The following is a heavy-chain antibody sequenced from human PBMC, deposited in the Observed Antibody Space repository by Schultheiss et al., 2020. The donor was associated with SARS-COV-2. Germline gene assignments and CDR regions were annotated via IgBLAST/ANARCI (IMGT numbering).Heavy chain of an antibody. D-gene: IGHD6-13*01. Sequence: GGSLRLSCAASGFTFSSYWMHWVRQAPGKGLVWVSRINSDGSSTSYADSVKGRFTISRDNAKNTLYLQMNSLRAEDTAVYYCAKGPGYSSSWYGGDFDYWGQGTLVTVSS. J-gene: IGHJ4*02. CDR2: INSDGSST. CDR1: GFTFSSYW. CDR3: AKGPGYSSSWYGGDFDY. V-gene: IGHV3-74*01.